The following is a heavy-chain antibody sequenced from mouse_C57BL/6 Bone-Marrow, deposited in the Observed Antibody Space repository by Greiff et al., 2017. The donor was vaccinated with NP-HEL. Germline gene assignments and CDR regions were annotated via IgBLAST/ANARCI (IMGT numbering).Heavy chain of an antibody. Sequence: EVKLMESGGGLVQPGGSLKLSCAASGFTFSSYAMSWVRQPPEKRLEWVATLSDGGSYTYYPDNVKGRFTISRDNAKNNLYLQMSHLKSEDTAMYYCARIYPQSWFAYWGQGTLVTVSA. CDR2: LSDGGSYT. CDR3: ARIYPQSWFAY. J-gene: IGHJ3*01. D-gene: IGHD2-1*01. CDR1: GFTFSSYA. V-gene: IGHV5-4*03.